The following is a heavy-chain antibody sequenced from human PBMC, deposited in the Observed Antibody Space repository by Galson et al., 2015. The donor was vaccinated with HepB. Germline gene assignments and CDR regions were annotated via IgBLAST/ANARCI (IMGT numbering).Heavy chain of an antibody. D-gene: IGHD3-22*01. Sequence: SLRLSCAASGFTFSGSAMHWVRQASGKGLEWVGRIRSKANSYATAYAASVKGRFTISRDDSKNTAYLQMNSLKTEDTAVYYCIRYYYDTNYWGQGTLVTASS. CDR2: IRSKANSYAT. J-gene: IGHJ4*02. CDR1: GFTFSGSA. V-gene: IGHV3-73*01. CDR3: IRYYYDTNY.